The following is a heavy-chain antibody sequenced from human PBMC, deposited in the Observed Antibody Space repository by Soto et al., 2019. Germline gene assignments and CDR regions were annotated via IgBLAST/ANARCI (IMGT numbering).Heavy chain of an antibody. Sequence: QLQLQESGPGLVKPSETLSLTCTVSGVSISSSSYYWVLIRQPPWKGLEWIGSIYYSGSTHYNPSLKSLVTIAVDTSKNQFSPKLSSVTDADTDVYYCATQWFADEDYWGQGTMVNVSS. V-gene: IGHV4-39*01. CDR3: ATQWFADEDY. D-gene: IGHD3-10*01. CDR1: GVSISSSSYY. J-gene: IGHJ4*02. CDR2: IYYSGST.